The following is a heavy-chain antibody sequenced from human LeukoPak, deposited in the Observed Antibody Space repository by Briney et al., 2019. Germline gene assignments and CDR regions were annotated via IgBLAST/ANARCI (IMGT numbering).Heavy chain of an antibody. V-gene: IGHV4-34*01. J-gene: IGHJ4*02. Sequence: PSETLSLTCAVYGGSFSGYYWSWIRQPPGKGLEWIGEINHSGSTNYNPSLKSRVTISVDTSKNQFSLKLSSVTAADTAVYYCARGRSYDFWSGYYIGQSAYFDYWGQGTLVTVSS. CDR2: INHSGST. CDR3: ARGRSYDFWSGYYIGQSAYFDY. CDR1: GGSFSGYY. D-gene: IGHD3-3*01.